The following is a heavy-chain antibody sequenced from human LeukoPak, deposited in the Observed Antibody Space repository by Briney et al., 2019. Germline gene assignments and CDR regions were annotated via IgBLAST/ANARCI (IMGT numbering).Heavy chain of an antibody. CDR3: ASSHRYCSSTSCSQGFYYYYGMDV. V-gene: IGHV3-30*04. J-gene: IGHJ6*02. D-gene: IGHD2-2*01. CDR1: GFTFSSYA. CDR2: ISYDGSNK. Sequence: GGSLRLSCAASGFTFSSYAMHWVRQAPGKGLEWVAVISYDGSNKYYADSVKGRFTISRDNSKNTLYLQMNSLRAEDTAAYYCASSHRYCSSTSCSQGFYYYYGMDVRGQGTTVTVSS.